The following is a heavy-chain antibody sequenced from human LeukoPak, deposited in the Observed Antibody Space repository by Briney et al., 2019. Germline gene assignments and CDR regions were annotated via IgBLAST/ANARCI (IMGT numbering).Heavy chain of an antibody. J-gene: IGHJ4*02. Sequence: GGSLRLSCAASGFTFSSYSMNWVRQAPGKGLEWVSYISFSSSTIYYADSVKGRFTISRDNAKNSLYLQMNSPRDEDTGVYYCAGYRSEIKTSYFDNWGQGTLVTVSS. CDR3: AGYRSEIKTSYFDN. D-gene: IGHD6-19*01. CDR1: GFTFSSYS. CDR2: ISFSSSTI. V-gene: IGHV3-48*02.